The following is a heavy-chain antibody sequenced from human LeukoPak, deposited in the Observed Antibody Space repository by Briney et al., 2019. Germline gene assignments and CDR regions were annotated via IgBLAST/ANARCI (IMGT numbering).Heavy chain of an antibody. Sequence: SETLSLTCAVYGGSFSGYYWSWIRQPPGKGLEWIGEINHSGSTNYNPSLKSRVTISVDTSKNQFSLKLSSVTAADTAVYYCARGRFSIVGATTFYYYYYMDVWGKGTTVTVSS. CDR1: GGSFSGYY. V-gene: IGHV4-34*01. J-gene: IGHJ6*03. CDR2: INHSGST. D-gene: IGHD1-26*01. CDR3: ARGRFSIVGATTFYYYYYMDV.